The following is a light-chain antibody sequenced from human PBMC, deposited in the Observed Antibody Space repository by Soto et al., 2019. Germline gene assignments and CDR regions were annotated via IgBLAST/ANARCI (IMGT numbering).Light chain of an antibody. CDR2: DAS. CDR3: QQRSNWPPLYT. CDR1: QSVSSY. V-gene: IGKV3-11*01. Sequence: EIVLTQSPATMSLSPGERATLSCRASQSVSSYLAWYPQKSGQAPRLLSSDASNRSTGIPDRFSGSGSGTDFTRTISSLEPEDFAVYDCQQRSNWPPLYTVGQGTKLEIK. J-gene: IGKJ2*01.